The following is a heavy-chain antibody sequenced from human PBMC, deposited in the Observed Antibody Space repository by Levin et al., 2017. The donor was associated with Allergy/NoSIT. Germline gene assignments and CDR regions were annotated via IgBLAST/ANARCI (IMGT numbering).Heavy chain of an antibody. CDR3: AKGVRYGETDYYYALDV. CDR1: GFTFNSYA. V-gene: IGHV3-30*04. CDR2: ISYDGSDK. Sequence: GGSLRLSCVASGFTFNSYAMHWVRQAPGQGLEWVAVISYDGSDKYYADSVKGRFTISRDNSKNTLSVEMNSLRPEDTSVYYCAKGVRYGETDYYYALDVWGQGTTVTVS. D-gene: IGHD3-10*01. J-gene: IGHJ6*02.